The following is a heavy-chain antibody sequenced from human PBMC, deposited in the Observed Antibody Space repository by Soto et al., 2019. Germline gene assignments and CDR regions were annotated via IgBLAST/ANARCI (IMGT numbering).Heavy chain of an antibody. V-gene: IGHV3-21*01. CDR1: GFTFSSYS. Sequence: EVQLVESGGGLVKPGGSLRLSCAASGFTFSSYSMNWVRQAPGKGLEWVSSISTSSSYIYYADSVKGRFTVSRDNAKNSLYLQMNSLRAEDTAVYYCARVGHDDDFWSVSNNYGMDVWGQGTTVTVSS. D-gene: IGHD3-3*01. CDR2: ISTSSSYI. CDR3: ARVGHDDDFWSVSNNYGMDV. J-gene: IGHJ6*02.